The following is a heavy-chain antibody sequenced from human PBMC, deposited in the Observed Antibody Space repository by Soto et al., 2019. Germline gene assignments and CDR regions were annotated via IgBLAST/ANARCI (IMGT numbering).Heavy chain of an antibody. CDR2: VSNDGIRK. Sequence: QVQLVESGGGVVQPGRSLRLTCAASGFIFSGSGMHWVRKAPGKGREWVALVSNDGIRKYYQDPVKGRFTISRENAENTLYRQMNSLRAQDTGVYYCARWVGGSMYDNSGKYDSWGQGTRVTVSS. CDR1: GFIFSGSG. V-gene: IGHV3-30*03. D-gene: IGHD3-22*01. J-gene: IGHJ5*01. CDR3: ARWVGGSMYDNSGKYDS.